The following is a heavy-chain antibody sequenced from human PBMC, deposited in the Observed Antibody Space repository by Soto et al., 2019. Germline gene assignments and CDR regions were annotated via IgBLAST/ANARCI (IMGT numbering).Heavy chain of an antibody. J-gene: IGHJ5*02. Sequence: ASVKVSCKASGYTLTSYYMHWVRQAPGQGLEWMGIINPSGGSTTYAQKFQGRVTMTRDTSTTTVYMELSSLRSEDTAVYYCALVYPSDMLHGQVGNNWFDPRGQGNLVSVSS. D-gene: IGHD2-8*01. CDR3: ALVYPSDMLHGQVGNNWFDP. V-gene: IGHV1-46*03. CDR1: GYTLTSYY. CDR2: INPSGGST.